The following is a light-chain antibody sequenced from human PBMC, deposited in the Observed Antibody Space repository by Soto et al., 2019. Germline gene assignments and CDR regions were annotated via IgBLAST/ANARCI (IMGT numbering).Light chain of an antibody. J-gene: IGKJ1*01. CDR3: QQYYSYPRT. CDR2: AAS. CDR1: QGISSY. Sequence: IQVTQTPSSLSASVGDRFTITCRASQGISSYLGWYQQKPGKAPNLLIYAASTLQSGVPSRFSGGGSGTDFTLTISCLQSEDFATYYCQQYYSYPRTFGQRT. V-gene: IGKV1-9*01.